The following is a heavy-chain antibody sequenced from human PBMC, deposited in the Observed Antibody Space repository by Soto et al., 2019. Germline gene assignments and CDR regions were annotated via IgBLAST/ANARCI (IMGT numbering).Heavy chain of an antibody. Sequence: GGSLRLSCAASGFAFSGSAMHWVRQASGKGLEWVGRIRSKANSYATAYAASVKGRFTISRDDSKSTAYLQMNSLKTEDTAVYYCTRHVSSGWFDPWGQGTLVTVSS. V-gene: IGHV3-73*01. CDR2: IRSKANSYAT. CDR3: TRHVSSGWFDP. D-gene: IGHD6-6*01. CDR1: GFAFSGSA. J-gene: IGHJ5*02.